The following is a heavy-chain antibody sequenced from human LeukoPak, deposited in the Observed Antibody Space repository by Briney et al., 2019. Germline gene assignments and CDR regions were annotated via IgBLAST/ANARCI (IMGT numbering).Heavy chain of an antibody. V-gene: IGHV1-69*06. Sequence: SVKVSCKASGGTFSSYAISWVRQAPGQGLEWMGGIIPIFGTANYAQKFQGRVTITADKSTSTAYMELSSLRSEDTAVYYCARKHITMVRGVPWFGPWGQGTLVTVSS. CDR3: ARKHITMVRGVPWFGP. CDR1: GGTFSSYA. D-gene: IGHD3-10*01. CDR2: IIPIFGTA. J-gene: IGHJ5*02.